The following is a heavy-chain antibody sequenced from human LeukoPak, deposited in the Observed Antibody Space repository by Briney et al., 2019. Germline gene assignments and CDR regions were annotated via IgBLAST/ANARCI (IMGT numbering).Heavy chain of an antibody. CDR2: ISGSSGLT. J-gene: IGHJ4*02. D-gene: IGHD4-17*01. CDR1: GFTFSNYA. Sequence: PGGSLRLSCAASGFTFSNYAMSWVRQAPGRGLEWVSAISGSSGLTYYADSVKGRFTISRDNSKNTLFLQMNSLRAEDTAEYYCARRGESASYGDYRFDYWGQGTLVTVSS. V-gene: IGHV3-23*01. CDR3: ARRGESASYGDYRFDY.